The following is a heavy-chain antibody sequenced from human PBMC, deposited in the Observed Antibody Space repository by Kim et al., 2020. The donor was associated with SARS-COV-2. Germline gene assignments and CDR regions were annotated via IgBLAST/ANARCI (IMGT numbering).Heavy chain of an antibody. V-gene: IGHV4-31*03. D-gene: IGHD3-3*01. J-gene: IGHJ5*02. Sequence: SETLSLTCTVSGGSISSGGYYWSWIRQHPGKGLEWIGYIYYSGSTYYNPSLKSRVTISVDTSKNQFSLKLSSVTAADTAVYYCARVTVLRFLEWFGGPGGLFDPWGEGTLVTVSS. CDR2: IYYSGST. CDR1: GGSISSGGYY. CDR3: ARVTVLRFLEWFGGPGGLFDP.